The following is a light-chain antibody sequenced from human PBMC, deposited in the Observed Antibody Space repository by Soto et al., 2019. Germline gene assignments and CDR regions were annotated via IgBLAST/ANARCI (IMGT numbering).Light chain of an antibody. V-gene: IGLV2-14*01. CDR3: SSYTTRRTEV. J-gene: IGLJ1*01. Sequence: QSALTQPASLSGSPGQSITISCTGTSSDVGSYNYVSWYQQHPGKAPKLMIYEVTNRPSGVSDRFSGSKFGHTASLTISGLQPEDEADYYCSSYTTRRTEVFGTGTKLTVL. CDR1: SSDVGSYNY. CDR2: EVT.